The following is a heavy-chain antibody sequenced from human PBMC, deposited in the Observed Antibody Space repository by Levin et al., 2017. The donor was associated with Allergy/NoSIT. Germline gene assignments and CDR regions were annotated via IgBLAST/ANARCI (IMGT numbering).Heavy chain of an antibody. D-gene: IGHD3-10*01. J-gene: IGHJ4*02. CDR1: GGSFSGYY. V-gene: IGHV4-34*01. CDR2: INHSGST. Sequence: SETLSLTCAVYGGSFSGYYWSWIRQPPGKGLEWIGEINHSGSTNYNPSLKSRVIISVDTSKNQFSLKLSSVTAADTAVYYCARGGLYGLNYWGQGTLVTVSS. CDR3: ARGGLYGLNY.